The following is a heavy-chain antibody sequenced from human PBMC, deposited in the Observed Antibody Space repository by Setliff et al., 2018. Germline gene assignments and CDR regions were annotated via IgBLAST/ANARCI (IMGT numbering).Heavy chain of an antibody. V-gene: IGHV1-8*02. CDR2: MNPNSGNT. J-gene: IGHJ6*02. CDR3: ARFLVVGTSRPYGMDV. D-gene: IGHD2-8*02. CDR1: GYTFTSYG. Sequence: GASVKVSCKASGYTFTSYGISWVRQATGQGLEWMGWMNPNSGNTGYAQKFQGRVTMTRNTSISTAYMELSSLRSEDTAVYYCARFLVVGTSRPYGMDVWGQGTTVTVSS.